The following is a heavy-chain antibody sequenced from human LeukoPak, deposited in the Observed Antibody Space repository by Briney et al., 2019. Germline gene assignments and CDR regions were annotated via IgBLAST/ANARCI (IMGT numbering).Heavy chain of an antibody. Sequence: ASVKVSCKASGYTFTSYGISWVRQAPGQGLEWMGWISAYNGNTNYAQKLQGRVTMTTDTFTSTAYMELRSLRSDDTAVYYCARDTGLQYSGYDHDYWGQGTLVTVSS. J-gene: IGHJ4*02. V-gene: IGHV1-18*01. CDR2: ISAYNGNT. CDR3: ARDTGLQYSGYDHDY. D-gene: IGHD5-12*01. CDR1: GYTFTSYG.